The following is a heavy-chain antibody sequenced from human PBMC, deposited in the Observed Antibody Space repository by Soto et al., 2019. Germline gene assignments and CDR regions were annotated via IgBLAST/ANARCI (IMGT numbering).Heavy chain of an antibody. Sequence: EVQLVESGGGLVQPGGSLRLSCAASGFTFSSYSMNWVRQAPGKGLEWVSYISSSSSTIYYADSVKGRFTISRDNAKYSLYLQMNSLRDEDTDVYYCARSLSGTTGYWGEGALVTVFS. CDR3: ARSLSGTTGY. CDR1: GFTFSSYS. CDR2: ISSSSSTI. D-gene: IGHD1-7*01. J-gene: IGHJ4*02. V-gene: IGHV3-48*02.